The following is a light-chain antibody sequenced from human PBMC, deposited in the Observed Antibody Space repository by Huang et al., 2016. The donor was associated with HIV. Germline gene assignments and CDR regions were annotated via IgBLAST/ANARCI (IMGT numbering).Light chain of an antibody. V-gene: IGKV3-15*01. CDR2: GAS. CDR1: HSVNSK. Sequence: EIVMTQSPATLSLSPGERATLSCRASHSVNSKLAWSQNKAGQAPWLLIYGASIRATGVPARFSGSESGTEFTLTISSLQSEDFAVYYCQQYNNWPPLTFGGGTKVEIK. CDR3: QQYNNWPPLT. J-gene: IGKJ4*01.